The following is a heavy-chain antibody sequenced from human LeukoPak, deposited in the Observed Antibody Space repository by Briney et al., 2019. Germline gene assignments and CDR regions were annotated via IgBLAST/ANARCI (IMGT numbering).Heavy chain of an antibody. J-gene: IGHJ4*02. Sequence: GGSLRLSCAASGFTFSSYAMSWVRQAPGKGLEWVSAISGSGGSTYYADSVKGRFTISRGNSKNTLYLQMNSLRAEDTAVYCCAKDTPRYSGSYEGYWGQGTLVTVSS. V-gene: IGHV3-23*01. D-gene: IGHD1-26*01. CDR3: AKDTPRYSGSYEGY. CDR2: ISGSGGST. CDR1: GFTFSSYA.